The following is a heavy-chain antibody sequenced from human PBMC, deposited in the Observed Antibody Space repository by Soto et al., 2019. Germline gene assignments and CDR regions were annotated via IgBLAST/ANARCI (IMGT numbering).Heavy chain of an antibody. Sequence: SVKVSCKASGGTFSSYAISWVRQAPGQGLEWMGGIIPIFGTANYAQKFQGRVTITADESTSTAYMELSSLRSEDTAVYYCAGAVTTFRYYYYGMDVWGQGTTVTVSS. CDR2: IIPIFGTA. V-gene: IGHV1-69*13. D-gene: IGHD4-17*01. CDR3: AGAVTTFRYYYYGMDV. J-gene: IGHJ6*02. CDR1: GGTFSSYA.